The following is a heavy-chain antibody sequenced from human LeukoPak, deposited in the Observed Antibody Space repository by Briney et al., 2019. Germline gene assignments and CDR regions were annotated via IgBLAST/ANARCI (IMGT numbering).Heavy chain of an antibody. D-gene: IGHD1-26*01. CDR2: IHYRGST. V-gene: IGHV4-61*01. CDR1: GGSVNSDSYH. CDR3: ARDAGDYFDY. Sequence: SETLSLTCTVSGGSVNSDSYHWSWIRQPPGKGLEWIGYIHYRGSTIQKPSLKSRVTISVDTSRNQFSLKLTSVTAADTAVYYCARDAGDYFDYWGQGTLVTVSS. J-gene: IGHJ4*02.